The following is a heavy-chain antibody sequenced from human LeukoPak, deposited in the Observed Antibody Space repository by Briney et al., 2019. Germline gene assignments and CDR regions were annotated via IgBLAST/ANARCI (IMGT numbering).Heavy chain of an antibody. CDR2: ISSSSSYI. V-gene: IGHV3-21*04. D-gene: IGHD5-12*01. CDR3: AKEGNSGYADY. J-gene: IGHJ4*02. CDR1: GFTFSSYS. Sequence: PGGSLGLSCAASGFTFSSYSMNWVRQAPGKGLEWVSSISSSSSYIYYADSVKGRFTISRDNSKNTLYLQMNSLRAEDTAVYYCAKEGNSGYADYWGQGTLVTVSS.